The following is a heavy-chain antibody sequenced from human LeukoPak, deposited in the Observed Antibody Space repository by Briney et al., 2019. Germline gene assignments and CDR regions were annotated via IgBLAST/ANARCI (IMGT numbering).Heavy chain of an antibody. D-gene: IGHD6-6*01. Sequence: PGGSLRLSCAASGFTFSNYIMTWVRQAPGKGLEWVSVINNGGDTTYYADSVKGRFTISRDNSKNTLYLQMNSLKTEDTAVYYCTTDEAAPWYFDYWGQGTLVTVSS. CDR2: INNGGDTT. J-gene: IGHJ4*02. V-gene: IGHV3-23*01. CDR3: TTDEAAPWYFDY. CDR1: GFTFSNYI.